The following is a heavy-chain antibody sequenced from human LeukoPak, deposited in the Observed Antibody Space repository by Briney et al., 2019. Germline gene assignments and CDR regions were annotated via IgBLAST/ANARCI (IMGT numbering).Heavy chain of an antibody. V-gene: IGHV1-18*03. CDR2: ISAYNGNT. Sequence: ASVKVSCKASGYTFTSYGISWVRQAPGQGLEWMGWISAYNGNTNYAQKLQGRVTMTTDTSTSTAYMELRSLRSDDMAVYYCARVVRYGDYSDYYYMDVWGKGTTVTVSS. J-gene: IGHJ6*03. D-gene: IGHD4-17*01. CDR1: GYTFTSYG. CDR3: ARVVRYGDYSDYYYMDV.